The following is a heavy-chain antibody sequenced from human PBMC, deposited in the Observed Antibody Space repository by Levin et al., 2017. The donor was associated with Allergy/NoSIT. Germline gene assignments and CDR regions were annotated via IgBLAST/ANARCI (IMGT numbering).Heavy chain of an antibody. CDR2: IRDKAHNYAT. CDR1: GFTFSAST. CDR3: TSLVV. J-gene: IGHJ4*02. Sequence: GSLRLSCAASGFTFSASTVHWVRQASGKGLEWVGRIRDKAHNYATAYAASVKGRFTISRDDSKNTAYLQMNSLKIEDTAVYYCTSLVVGGQGTLVTVSS. D-gene: IGHD2-15*01. V-gene: IGHV3-73*01.